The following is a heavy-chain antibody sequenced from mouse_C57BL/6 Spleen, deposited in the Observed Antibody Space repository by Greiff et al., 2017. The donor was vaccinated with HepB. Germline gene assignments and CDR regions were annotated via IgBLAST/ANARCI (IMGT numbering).Heavy chain of an antibody. D-gene: IGHD1-1*01. CDR3: VKRGYYYGSSYSYWYFDV. CDR2: IYPGSGST. CDR1: GYTFTSYW. V-gene: IGHV1-55*01. J-gene: IGHJ1*03. Sequence: QVQLKQPGAELVKPGASVKMSCKASGYTFTSYWITWVKQRPGQGLEWIGDIYPGSGSTNYNEKFKSKATLTVDTSSSTAYMQLSSLTSEDSAVYYCVKRGYYYGSSYSYWYFDVWGTGTTVTVSS.